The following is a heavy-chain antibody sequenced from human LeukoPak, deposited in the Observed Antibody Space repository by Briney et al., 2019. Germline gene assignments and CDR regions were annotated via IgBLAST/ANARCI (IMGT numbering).Heavy chain of an antibody. V-gene: IGHV3-11*03. D-gene: IGHD2-15*01. CDR3: AILAVVVAAHFDY. Sequence: GGSLRLSCAASGLTFSDYYMSWIRQAPGRGLEWVSYISSSSSYTNYADSVKGRFTISRDNAKNSLYLQMNSLRAEDTAVYYSAILAVVVAAHFDYWGQGTLVTVSS. CDR2: ISSSSSYT. CDR1: GLTFSDYY. J-gene: IGHJ4*02.